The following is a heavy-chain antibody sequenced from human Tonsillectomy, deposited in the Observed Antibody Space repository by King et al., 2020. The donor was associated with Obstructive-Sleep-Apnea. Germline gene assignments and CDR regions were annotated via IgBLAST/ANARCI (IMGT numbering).Heavy chain of an antibody. CDR2: INHSGST. V-gene: IGHV4-34*01. D-gene: IGHD2-15*01. J-gene: IGHJ1*01. CDR1: GGSFSGYY. Sequence: QVQLQQWGAGLLKPSETLSLTCAVSGGSFSGYYWSWIRQPPGKGLEWIGEINHSGSTNYNPSLKSRVTISVDTSKNQFSLKLSSVTAADTAVYYCARDKRGYCSGGSCYFQHWGQGTLVTVSS. CDR3: ARDKRGYCSGGSCYFQH.